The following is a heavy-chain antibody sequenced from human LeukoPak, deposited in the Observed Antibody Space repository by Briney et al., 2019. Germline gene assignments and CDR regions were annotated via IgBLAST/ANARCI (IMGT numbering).Heavy chain of an antibody. CDR1: GFTFSSYA. CDR3: AKDGHLLRQYHYYYMDV. D-gene: IGHD3-16*01. V-gene: IGHV3-30*18. Sequence: GRSLRLSCAASGFTFSSYAMHWVRQAPGKGLEWVAVISHDGSNKYSADSVKGRFTISRDNSKNTLYLQMNSLRLEDTAMYYCAKDGHLLRQYHYYYMDVWGKGTTVTVSS. J-gene: IGHJ6*03. CDR2: ISHDGSNK.